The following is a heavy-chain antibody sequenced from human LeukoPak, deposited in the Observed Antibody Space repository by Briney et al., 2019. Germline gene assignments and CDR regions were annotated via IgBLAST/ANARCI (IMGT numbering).Heavy chain of an antibody. D-gene: IGHD2-21*02. J-gene: IGHJ4*02. Sequence: GGSLRLSCAASGFTFSSYAMSWVRQAPGKGLEWVSAISGSGGSTYYADSVKGRFTISRDNSKNTLYLQMNSLRAEDTAVYYCASSRGLGDSLDYWGQGTLVTVSS. CDR1: GFTFSSYA. CDR3: ASSRGLGDSLDY. CDR2: ISGSGGST. V-gene: IGHV3-23*01.